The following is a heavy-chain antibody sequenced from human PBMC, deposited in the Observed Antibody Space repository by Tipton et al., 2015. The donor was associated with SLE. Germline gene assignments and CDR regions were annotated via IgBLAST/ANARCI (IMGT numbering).Heavy chain of an antibody. CDR3: ARASFIVGSTTFWFDP. J-gene: IGHJ5*02. CDR1: GFSFSSYW. Sequence: SLRLSCAAAGFSFSSYWMAWVRQAPGKGPEWVASIKQDGTEKFYVESVKGRFTISKDNAKNSLYLQIDSLRAEDTAVYYCARASFIVGSTTFWFDPWGQGALVIVSS. V-gene: IGHV3-7*01. CDR2: IKQDGTEK. D-gene: IGHD1-26*01.